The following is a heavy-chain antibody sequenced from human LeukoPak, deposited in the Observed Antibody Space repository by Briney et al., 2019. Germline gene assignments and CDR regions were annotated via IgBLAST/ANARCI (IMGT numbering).Heavy chain of an antibody. Sequence: ASVKVSCKASGYTFTSYDINWVRQATGQGLEWMGWMNPNSGNTGYAQKFQGRVTITRNTSISTAYMELSSLRSEDTAVYYCARTYYYDSSGPRNWFDPWAREPWSPSPQ. J-gene: IGHJ5*02. D-gene: IGHD3-22*01. V-gene: IGHV1-8*03. CDR1: GYTFTSYD. CDR3: ARTYYYDSSGPRNWFDP. CDR2: MNPNSGNT.